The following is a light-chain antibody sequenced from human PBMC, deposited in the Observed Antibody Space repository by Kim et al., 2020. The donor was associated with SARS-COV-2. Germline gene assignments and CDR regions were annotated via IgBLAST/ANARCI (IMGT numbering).Light chain of an antibody. CDR2: QDS. J-gene: IGLJ2*01. V-gene: IGLV3-1*01. CDR3: QAWDSSTVV. Sequence: VYPGQTASITCSGDKLGDKYACWYQQKPGQSPVLVIYQDSKRPSGIPERFSGSNTGNTATLTISGTQAMDEADYYCQAWDSSTVVFGGGTQLTVL. CDR1: KLGDKY.